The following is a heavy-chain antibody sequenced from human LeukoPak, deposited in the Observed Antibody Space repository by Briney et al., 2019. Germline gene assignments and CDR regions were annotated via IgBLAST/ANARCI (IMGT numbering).Heavy chain of an antibody. CDR2: ISYDGSNK. J-gene: IGHJ6*02. Sequence: GGSLRLSCAASGFTFSSYAMHWVRQAPGKGLEWVTVISYDGSNKYYADSVKGRFTISRDNSKNTLYLQMNSLRAEDTAVYYCARGLSAVTAISVDNHGLDAWGQGTTVTVSS. CDR1: GFTFSSYA. V-gene: IGHV3-30-3*01. CDR3: ARGLSAVTAISVDNHGLDA. D-gene: IGHD2-21*02.